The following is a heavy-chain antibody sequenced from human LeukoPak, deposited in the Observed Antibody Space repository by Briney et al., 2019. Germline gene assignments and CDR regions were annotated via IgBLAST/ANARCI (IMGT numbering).Heavy chain of an antibody. J-gene: IGHJ6*03. CDR3: ARDRYYYMDV. CDR1: GGSISGSY. CDR2: MYNSGST. Sequence: PSETLSLTCTVSGGSISGSYWSWIRQPPGKGLEWIAYMYNSGSTNYNPSLKSRVTISIDTSKNQFSLKLSSVTAADTAVYYCARDRYYYMDVWGKGTTVTVPS. V-gene: IGHV4-4*08.